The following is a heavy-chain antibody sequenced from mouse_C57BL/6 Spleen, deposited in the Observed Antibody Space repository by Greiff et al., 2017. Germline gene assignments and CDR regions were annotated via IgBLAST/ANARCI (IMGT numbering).Heavy chain of an antibody. J-gene: IGHJ3*01. Sequence: QVQLQQPGAELVMPGASVKLSCKASGYTFTSYWMHWVKQRPGQGLEWIGEIDPSDSYTNYNQKFKGKSTFTVDKSSSTAYMQLSSLTSEDAAVYYGARGDPPFAYWGQGTLVTVSA. V-gene: IGHV1-69*01. D-gene: IGHD3-3*01. CDR1: GYTFTSYW. CDR2: IDPSDSYT. CDR3: ARGDPPFAY.